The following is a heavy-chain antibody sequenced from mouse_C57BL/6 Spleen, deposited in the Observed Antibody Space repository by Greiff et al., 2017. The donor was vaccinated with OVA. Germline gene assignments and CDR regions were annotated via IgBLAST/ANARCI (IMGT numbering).Heavy chain of an antibody. CDR2: IRSKSNNYAT. CDR1: GFSFNTYA. CDR3: VRPSRCITTVDWYFDV. Sequence: EVQVVESGGGLVQPKGSLKLSCAASGFSFNTYAMNWVRQAPGKGLEWVARIRSKSNNYATYYADSVKDRFTISRDDSESMLYLQMNNLKTEDTAMYYCVRPSRCITTVDWYFDVWGTGTTVTVSS. V-gene: IGHV10-1*01. J-gene: IGHJ1*03. D-gene: IGHD1-1*01.